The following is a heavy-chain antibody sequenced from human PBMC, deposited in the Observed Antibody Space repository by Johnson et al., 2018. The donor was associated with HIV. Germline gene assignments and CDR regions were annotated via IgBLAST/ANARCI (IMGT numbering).Heavy chain of an antibody. J-gene: IGHJ3*02. D-gene: IGHD6-13*01. V-gene: IGHV3-23*04. Sequence: EVQLVESGGGLIQPGGSLTLSCAASGFTFDDYAMHWVRQAPGKGLAWVSVISGSGGRTYYADPVQGRFTITRDNSKNTLFLQMNSLRAEDTAVYYCAKHSSSWYDDAFDIWGQGTMVTVSS. CDR1: GFTFDDYA. CDR3: AKHSSSWYDDAFDI. CDR2: ISGSGGRT.